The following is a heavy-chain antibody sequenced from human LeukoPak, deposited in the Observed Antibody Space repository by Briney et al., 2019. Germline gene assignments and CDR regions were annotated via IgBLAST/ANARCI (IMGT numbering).Heavy chain of an antibody. CDR3: ARVLRGPRDSSGNYYYFDY. V-gene: IGHV2-70*11. CDR1: GFSLSTSGMC. CDR2: IDWDDGK. D-gene: IGHD3-22*01. J-gene: IGHJ4*02. Sequence: SGPALVKPTQTLTLTCTFSGFSLSTSGMCVSWIRQPPGKALEWLARIDWDDGKYYSTSLKTRLTTSKDTSKNQVALTMTNMDPVDTATYYCARVLRGPRDSSGNYYYFDYWGQGTLVTVSS.